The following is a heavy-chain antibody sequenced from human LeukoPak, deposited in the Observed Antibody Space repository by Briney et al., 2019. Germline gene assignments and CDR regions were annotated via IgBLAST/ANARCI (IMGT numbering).Heavy chain of an antibody. Sequence: GGSLRLSCAASGFAFSNSGMHWVRQAPGKGLEWVAFIRSDGSENFYGESVKGRFTISRDNSKNTLYLQMNSLRGEDTAVYYCAKDNPIEEVPGLGPGQWGQGTLVTVSS. CDR3: AKDNPIEEVPGLGPGQ. D-gene: IGHD2-2*01. CDR2: IRSDGSEN. V-gene: IGHV3-30*02. CDR1: GFAFSNSG. J-gene: IGHJ4*02.